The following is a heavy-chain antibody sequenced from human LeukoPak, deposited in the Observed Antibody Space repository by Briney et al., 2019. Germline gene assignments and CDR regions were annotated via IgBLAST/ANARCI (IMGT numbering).Heavy chain of an antibody. CDR1: GGSISSSSYY. CDR3: ARWIVVVPAAISGGFDP. CDR2: IYYSGST. D-gene: IGHD2-2*01. V-gene: IGHV4-39*01. Sequence: SETLSLTCTVSGGSISSSSYYWGWIRQPPGKGLEWIGSIYYSGSTYYNPSLKSRVTISVDTSKNQFSLKLSSVTAADTAVYYCARWIVVVPAAISGGFDPWGQGTLVTVSS. J-gene: IGHJ5*02.